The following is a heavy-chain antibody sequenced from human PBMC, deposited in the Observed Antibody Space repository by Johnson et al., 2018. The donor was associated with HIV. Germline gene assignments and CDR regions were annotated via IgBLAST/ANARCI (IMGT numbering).Heavy chain of an antibody. J-gene: IGHJ3*02. CDR2: IKQDGSEK. Sequence: VQLVESGGGLVQPGGSLRLSCAASGFTFSSYWMSWVRQAPGKGLEWVANIKQDGSEKYYVDSVKGRFTISRDNAKNSLYLQMNSLRAEATAVYYCARTRSGWANDAFDIWGQGTMVTVSS. D-gene: IGHD6-19*01. CDR1: GFTFSSYW. CDR3: ARTRSGWANDAFDI. V-gene: IGHV3-7*01.